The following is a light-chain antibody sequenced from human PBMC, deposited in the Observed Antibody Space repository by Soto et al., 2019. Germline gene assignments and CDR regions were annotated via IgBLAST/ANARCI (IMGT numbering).Light chain of an antibody. CDR3: QQYSSYSPYT. J-gene: IGKJ5*01. CDR2: KAS. Sequence: DIHRVQFPSTLSAAVGDRVTNTFRASQSISSWLAWHQQKPGKAPKLLIYKASSLESGVPSRFSGSGSGTEFTLTISSLQPDDFATYYCQQYSSYSPYTFGQGTRLEIK. V-gene: IGKV1-5*03. CDR1: QSISSW.